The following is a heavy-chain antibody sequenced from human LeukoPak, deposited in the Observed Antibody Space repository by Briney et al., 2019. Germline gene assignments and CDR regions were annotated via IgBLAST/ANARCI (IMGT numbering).Heavy chain of an antibody. CDR2: ISESGGST. Sequence: GGSLRLSCVVSGITLSNYAMSWVRQAPGKGLEWVSGISESGGSTKYADSVKGRFTISRDNSLNTVYLQMNSLRAEDTAVYFCAKRGIVVRGVLIIGFHKEAYYFDYWGQGILVTVSS. CDR3: AKRGIVVRGVLIIGFHKEAYYFDY. V-gene: IGHV3-23*01. CDR1: GITLSNYA. D-gene: IGHD3-10*01. J-gene: IGHJ4*02.